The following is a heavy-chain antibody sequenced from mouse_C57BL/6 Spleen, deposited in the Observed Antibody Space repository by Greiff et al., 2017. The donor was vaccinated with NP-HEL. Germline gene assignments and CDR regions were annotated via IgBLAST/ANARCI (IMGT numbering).Heavy chain of an antibody. V-gene: IGHV3-6*01. Sequence: ESGPGLVKPSQSLSLTCSVTGYSITSGYYWNWIRQFPGNKLEWMGYISYDGSNNYNPSLKNRISITRDTSKNQFFLKLNSVTTEDTATYYCARDRGLGQDYFDYWGQGTTLTVSS. D-gene: IGHD4-1*01. CDR1: GYSITSGYY. CDR3: ARDRGLGQDYFDY. CDR2: ISYDGSN. J-gene: IGHJ2*01.